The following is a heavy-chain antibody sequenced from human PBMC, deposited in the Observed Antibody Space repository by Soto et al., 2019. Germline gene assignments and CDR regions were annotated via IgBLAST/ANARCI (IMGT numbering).Heavy chain of an antibody. D-gene: IGHD2-2*01. CDR1: GFTFSSYS. J-gene: IGHJ3*02. V-gene: IGHV3-48*01. Sequence: EVQLVESGGGLVQPGGSLRLSCAASGFTFSSYSMNWVRQAPGKGLEWVSYISSSSSTIYYADSVKGRFTISRDNAKNSLYLQMNNLRAEDTAVYYCARRQYQLLSRPGLYAFDIWGQGTMVTVSS. CDR2: ISSSSSTI. CDR3: ARRQYQLLSRPGLYAFDI.